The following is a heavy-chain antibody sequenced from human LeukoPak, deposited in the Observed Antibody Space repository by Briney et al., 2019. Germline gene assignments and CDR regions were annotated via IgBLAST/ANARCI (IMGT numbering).Heavy chain of an antibody. CDR2: ISSSGSTI. V-gene: IGHV3-48*03. Sequence: GGSLRLSCAASGFTFSSYEMNWVRQAPGKGLEWVAYISSSGSTIYYADSVKGRFTISRDNAKNSLYLQMNSLRAEDTAVYYCARDFNRYSSGWYQSFDYWGQGTLVTASS. CDR3: ARDFNRYSSGWYQSFDY. D-gene: IGHD6-19*01. J-gene: IGHJ4*02. CDR1: GFTFSSYE.